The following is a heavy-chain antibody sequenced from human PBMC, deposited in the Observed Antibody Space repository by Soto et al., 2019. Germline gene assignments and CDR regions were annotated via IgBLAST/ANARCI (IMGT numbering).Heavy chain of an antibody. J-gene: IGHJ4*02. Sequence: QMQLVQSGAEVKKTGSSVTVSCKALGNTFTYRYLHWVRQAPGQALEWMGWITPFNGDVHYAQKFQERVTITRDMSINTAYMQMSSLRPEDTAMYFCASGGAGSGPFTWELPDHWGQGTLVTVSS. CDR3: ASGGAGSGPFTWELPDH. V-gene: IGHV1-45*02. CDR1: GNTFTYRY. CDR2: ITPFNGDV. D-gene: IGHD1-26*01.